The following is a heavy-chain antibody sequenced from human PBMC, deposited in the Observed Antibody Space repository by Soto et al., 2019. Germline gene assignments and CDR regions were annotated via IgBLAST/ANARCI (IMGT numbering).Heavy chain of an antibody. V-gene: IGHV3-23*01. J-gene: IGHJ4*02. CDR2: FRSSGDGGTT. Sequence: GGSLRLSCAASGFTFSSYSMSWVRQAPGKGLEWVSGFRSSGDGGTTYYADSVKGRFTISRDNSKNTLFLQMNSLRAEDTAIYYCAKKVNSGPGSQYFDYWGQGTLVTVSS. CDR3: AKKVNSGPGSQYFDY. CDR1: GFTFSSYS. D-gene: IGHD3-10*01.